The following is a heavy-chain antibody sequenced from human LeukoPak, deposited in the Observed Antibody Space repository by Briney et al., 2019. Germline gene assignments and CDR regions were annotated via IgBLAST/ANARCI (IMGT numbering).Heavy chain of an antibody. CDR2: IYSGGST. Sequence: SGGSLRLSCAASGFTASNNYISWVRQAPGKGLEWVSVIYSGGSTKYADSVKARFTISRDNSKNTVYLQMNSLRADDTAVYYYASATLDNWGQGTLVTVSS. J-gene: IGHJ4*02. CDR1: GFTASNNY. V-gene: IGHV3-53*01. CDR3: ASATLDN.